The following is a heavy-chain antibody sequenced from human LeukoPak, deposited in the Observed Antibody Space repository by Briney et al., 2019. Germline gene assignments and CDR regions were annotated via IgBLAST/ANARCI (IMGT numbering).Heavy chain of an antibody. J-gene: IGHJ3*02. CDR3: AKDSPRVTMVRGVIIGGVFDI. V-gene: IGHV3-23*01. D-gene: IGHD3-10*01. CDR1: GFTFSSYA. CDR2: ISGSGGST. Sequence: GGSLRLSCAASGFTFSSYAMSWVRQAPGKGLEWVSAISGSGGSTYYADSVKGRFTISRDNSKNTLYLQMNSLRAEDTAVYYCAKDSPRVTMVRGVIIGGVFDIWGQGTMVTVSS.